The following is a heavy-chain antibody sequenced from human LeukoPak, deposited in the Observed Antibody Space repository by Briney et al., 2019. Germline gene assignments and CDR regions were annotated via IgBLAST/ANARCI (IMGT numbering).Heavy chain of an antibody. J-gene: IGHJ4*02. Sequence: ASVTVSCKASGYTFTSYGISWVRQAPGQGLEWMGWISAYNGNTNYAQKLQGRVTMTTDTSTSTAYMELRSLRSDDTAVYYCARDSYDYVWGSYGDYWGQGTLVTVSS. CDR2: ISAYNGNT. D-gene: IGHD3-16*01. V-gene: IGHV1-18*01. CDR3: ARDSYDYVWGSYGDY. CDR1: GYTFTSYG.